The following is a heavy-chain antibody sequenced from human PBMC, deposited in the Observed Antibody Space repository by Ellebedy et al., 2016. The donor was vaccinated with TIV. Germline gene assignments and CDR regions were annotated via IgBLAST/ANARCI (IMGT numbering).Heavy chain of an antibody. CDR3: ARAPRFDHGSGGYYADF. CDR2: IYSTGTS. V-gene: IGHV4-31*01. CDR1: GDSITSGHY. D-gene: IGHD1-26*01. Sequence: MPSETLSLTCTVSGDSITSGHYWTWIRQPPGKGLEWIGYIYSTGTSYFHPSLKSQLTMSVDSSQNQVSLKLSSVTPADTAVYYCARAPRFDHGSGGYYADFWGQGTRVTVSS. J-gene: IGHJ5*01.